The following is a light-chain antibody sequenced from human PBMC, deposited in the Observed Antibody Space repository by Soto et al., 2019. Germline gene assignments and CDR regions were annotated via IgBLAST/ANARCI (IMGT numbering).Light chain of an antibody. Sequence: IVLTHSPGTLSFSPGEIASLSFRASESVSGSYIAWYQQKVGQSPRLLIYGASNRATGIPDRFSGSGSGTDFTLTISRLEPEDFAMYYCQQYGRTFGLGTKVDIK. CDR3: QQYGRT. V-gene: IGKV3-20*01. CDR2: GAS. J-gene: IGKJ1*01. CDR1: ESVSGSY.